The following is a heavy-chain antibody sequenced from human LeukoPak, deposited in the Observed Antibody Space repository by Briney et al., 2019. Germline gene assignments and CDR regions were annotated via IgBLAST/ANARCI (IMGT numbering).Heavy chain of an antibody. Sequence: SETLSLTCTVSGGSISSGDYYWSWIRQPPGKGLEWIGYIYYSGSTYYNPSLKSRVTISVDTSKNQFSLKLSSVTAADTAVYYCARDSLIGYGSGSWSDPWGQGTLVTVSS. V-gene: IGHV4-30-4*01. J-gene: IGHJ5*02. D-gene: IGHD3-10*01. CDR1: GGSISSGDYY. CDR2: IYYSGST. CDR3: ARDSLIGYGSGSWSDP.